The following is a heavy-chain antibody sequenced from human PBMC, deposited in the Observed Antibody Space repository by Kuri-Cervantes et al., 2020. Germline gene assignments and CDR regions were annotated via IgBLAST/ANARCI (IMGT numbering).Heavy chain of an antibody. CDR2: INHSGST. CDR3: ARGPLRGVFDY. D-gene: IGHD3-3*01. J-gene: IGHJ4*02. Sequence: GSLRLSCAASGFTFSDYYMTWIRQAPGKGLEWIGEINHSGSTNYNPSLKSRVTISVDTSKNQFSLKLSSVTAADTAVYYRARGPLRGVFDYWGQGTLVTVSS. CDR1: GFTFSDYY. V-gene: IGHV4-34*01.